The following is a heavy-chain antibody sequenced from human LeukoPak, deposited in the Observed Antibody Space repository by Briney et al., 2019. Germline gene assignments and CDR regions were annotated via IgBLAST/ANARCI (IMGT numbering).Heavy chain of an antibody. J-gene: IGHJ4*02. V-gene: IGHV3-21*01. D-gene: IGHD3-22*01. Sequence: PGGSLRLSCAASGFTFSSYSMNWVRQAPGKGLEWVSSISSSSSYIYYADSVKGRFTISRDNAKNSLYLQMNSLRAEDTAVYYCARGLRGYYDSSGYYDYWGQGTLVTVSS. CDR3: ARGLRGYYDSSGYYDY. CDR2: ISSSSSYI. CDR1: GFTFSSYS.